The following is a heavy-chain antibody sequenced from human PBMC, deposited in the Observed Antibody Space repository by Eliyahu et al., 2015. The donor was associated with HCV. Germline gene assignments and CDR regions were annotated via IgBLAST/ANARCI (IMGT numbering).Heavy chain of an antibody. J-gene: IGHJ6*02. V-gene: IGHV4-34*01. CDR2: INHSGSI. D-gene: IGHD3-3*01. CDR3: AREPRITIFGVVISNGMDV. Sequence: QVQLQQWGAGLLKPSETLSLTCAVYGGSFXGNYWSCFRRPPGKGLEXIGEINHSGSINYNPSLKSRVTISIDTSKNQFSLKLSSVTAADTAVYYCAREPRITIFGVVISNGMDVWGQGTTVTVSS. CDR1: GGSFXGNY.